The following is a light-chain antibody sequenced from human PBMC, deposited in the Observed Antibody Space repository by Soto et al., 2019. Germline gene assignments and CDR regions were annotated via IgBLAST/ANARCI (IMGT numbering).Light chain of an antibody. J-gene: IGKJ3*01. CDR1: QSLLHSNGYNY. V-gene: IGKV2-28*01. CDR3: MQALHTPAT. Sequence: DIVMTQSPLSLPVTPGEPASISCSSSQSLLHSNGYNYLDWYLQKTGQSPQLLIYLGSNRASGVPDRFSGSGSGTDFTLKISRVEAEDVGVYYCMQALHTPATFGPGTKVDIK. CDR2: LGS.